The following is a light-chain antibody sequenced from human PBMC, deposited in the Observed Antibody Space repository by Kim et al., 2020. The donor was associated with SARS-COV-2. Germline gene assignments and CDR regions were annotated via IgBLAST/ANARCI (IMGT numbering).Light chain of an antibody. V-gene: IGLV3-21*04. CDR1: NIGSKS. Sequence: SYELTQPPSVSVAPGKTARITCGGNNIGSKSVHWYQQKPGQAPVLVIHYDSDRPSRIPERLSGSNSGNTATLTISRVEAGDEADYYCQVWDSSSDHRVFGGGTQLTVL. CDR2: YDS. CDR3: QVWDSSSDHRV. J-gene: IGLJ2*01.